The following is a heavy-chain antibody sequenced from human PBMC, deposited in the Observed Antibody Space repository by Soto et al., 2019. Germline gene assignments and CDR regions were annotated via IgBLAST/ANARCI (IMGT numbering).Heavy chain of an antibody. J-gene: IGHJ4*02. CDR1: GASIRYGGFS. CDR2: ISHLENT. CDR3: ARGGGYDSFDY. V-gene: IGHV4-30-2*06. D-gene: IGHD1-26*01. Sequence: QLQLQESGSGVVRTSETLSLTCTVSGASIRYGGFSWSWMRQSPGKGLEWIGYISHLENTYFHPSFKSRVTMSIDRRRNQFSLNLSSVTAADMAVYYCARGGGYDSFDYWGQGVLVTVSS.